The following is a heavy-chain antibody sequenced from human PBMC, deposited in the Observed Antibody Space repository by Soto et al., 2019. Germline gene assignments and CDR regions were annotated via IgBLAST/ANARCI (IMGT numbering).Heavy chain of an antibody. D-gene: IGHD3-3*01. CDR2: IYYSGST. CDR1: GGSISSSSYY. J-gene: IGHJ6*02. V-gene: IGHV4-39*01. Sequence: PETRSLTCTVSGGSISSSSYYWGWIRHPPGKGLEWIGSIYYSGSTYYNPSLKSRVTISVDTSKNQFSLKLSSVTAADTAVYYCASTQAPTYYDFWSGYPYYYYGMDVWGQGTTVT. CDR3: ASTQAPTYYDFWSGYPYYYYGMDV.